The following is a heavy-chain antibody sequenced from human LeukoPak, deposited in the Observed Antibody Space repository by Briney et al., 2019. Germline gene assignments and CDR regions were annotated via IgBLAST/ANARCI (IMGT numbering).Heavy chain of an antibody. J-gene: IGHJ5*02. CDR2: IRYDGSNK. Sequence: GGSLRLSCAASGFTFSSYGMHWVRQAPGKGLEWVAFIRYDGSNKYYADSVKGRFTISRDNSKNTLYLQMNSLRAEDTAVYYCVPMSSSWYNWFDPWGQGTLVTVSS. CDR1: GFTFSSYG. V-gene: IGHV3-30*02. D-gene: IGHD6-13*01. CDR3: VPMSSSWYNWFDP.